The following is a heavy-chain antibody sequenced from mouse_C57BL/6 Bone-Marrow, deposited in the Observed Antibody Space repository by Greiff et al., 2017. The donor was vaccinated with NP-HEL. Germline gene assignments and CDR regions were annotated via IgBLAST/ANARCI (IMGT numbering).Heavy chain of an antibody. D-gene: IGHD1-1*01. CDR1: GFTFSSYG. CDR2: ISSGGSYT. J-gene: IGHJ4*01. V-gene: IGHV5-6*01. Sequence: EVQRVESGGDLVKPGGSLKLSCAASGFTFSSYGMSWVRQTPDKRLEWVATISSGGSYTYYPDSVKGRFTISRDNAKNTLYLQMSSLKSEDTAMYYCARHGDYYGSSNYAMDYWGQGTSVTVSS. CDR3: ARHGDYYGSSNYAMDY.